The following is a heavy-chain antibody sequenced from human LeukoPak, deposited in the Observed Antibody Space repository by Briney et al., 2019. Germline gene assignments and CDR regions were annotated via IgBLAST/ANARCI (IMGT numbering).Heavy chain of an antibody. CDR2: VSCFNGDT. CDR1: GYTFNHHG. CDR3: ARDPTNTSGRYAYHDY. V-gene: IGHV1-18*04. J-gene: IGHJ4*02. D-gene: IGHD6-19*01. Sequence: ASVKVSCKASGYTFNHHGISWVRQAPGQGLEWMGWVSCFNGDTHYAQKFQGRVTMTRDTSTTTAYMELRSPRSDDTALYYCARDPTNTSGRYAYHDYWGQGTLVTVSS.